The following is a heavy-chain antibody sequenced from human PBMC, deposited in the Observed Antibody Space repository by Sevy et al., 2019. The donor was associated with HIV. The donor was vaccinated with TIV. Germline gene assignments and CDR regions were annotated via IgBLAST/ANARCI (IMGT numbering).Heavy chain of an antibody. CDR3: TTDVPVRRVRSGGY. D-gene: IGHD3-10*01. Sequence: GGSLRLSCAASGFTFSNAWMSWVRQAPGKGLEWVGRIKSKTDGGTSDYAAPVKGRFTISRDDSKNTLYLQMNSLKTEDTAVYYCTTDVPVRRVRSGGYRGQGTLVTVSS. V-gene: IGHV3-15*01. CDR1: GFTFSNAW. CDR2: IKSKTDGGTS. J-gene: IGHJ4*02.